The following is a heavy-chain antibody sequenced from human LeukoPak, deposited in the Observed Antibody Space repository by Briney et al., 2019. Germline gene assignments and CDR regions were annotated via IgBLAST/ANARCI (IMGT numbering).Heavy chain of an antibody. V-gene: IGHV4-31*03. J-gene: IGHJ4*02. CDR1: GGSISSGGYY. CDR2: IYYSGST. Sequence: SETLSLTCTVTGGSISSGGYYWSWIRQHPGKGLEWIGYIYYSGSTYYNPSLKSRVTISVDTSKNQFSLKLSSVTAADTAVYYCRSSWPPSAFNYFDYWGQGTLVTVSS. CDR3: RSSWPPSAFNYFDY. D-gene: IGHD6-13*01.